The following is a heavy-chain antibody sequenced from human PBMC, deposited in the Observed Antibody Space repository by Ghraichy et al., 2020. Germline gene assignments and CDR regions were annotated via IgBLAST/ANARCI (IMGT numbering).Heavy chain of an antibody. CDR1: GYTFTSYG. CDR2: ISAYNGNT. V-gene: IGHV1-18*04. CDR3: ARGGGLYYYYGMDV. Sequence: ASVKVSCKASGYTFTSYGFSWVRQAPGQGLEWMGWISAYNGNTNYAQKLQDRVTMTTDTSTSTAYMELRSLRSDDTAVYYCARGGGLYYYYGMDVWGQGTTVTVSS. J-gene: IGHJ6*01.